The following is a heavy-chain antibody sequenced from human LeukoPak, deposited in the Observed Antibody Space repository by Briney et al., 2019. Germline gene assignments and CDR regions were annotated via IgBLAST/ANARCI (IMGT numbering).Heavy chain of an antibody. D-gene: IGHD3-10*01. CDR2: IYYSGST. CDR1: GGSISSYY. J-gene: IGHJ6*03. CDR3: ARVGGTMVRGVIPGRYYMDV. V-gene: IGHV4-59*01. Sequence: SETLTLTCTVSGGSISSYYWSWIRQPPGKGLEWIGYIYYSGSTNYNPSLKSRVTLSVETSKNQFSLKLSSMTAADTAVYYCARVGGTMVRGVIPGRYYMDVWGKTTTVTVSS.